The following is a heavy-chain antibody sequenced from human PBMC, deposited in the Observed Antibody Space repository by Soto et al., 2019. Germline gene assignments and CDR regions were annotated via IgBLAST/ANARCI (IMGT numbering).Heavy chain of an antibody. CDR1: GGSISSYY. CDR2: IYYSGST. V-gene: IGHV4-59*01. D-gene: IGHD3-10*01. Sequence: SETLSLTCTVSGGSISSYYWSWIRQPPGKGLEWIGYIYYSGSTNYNPSLKSRVTISVDTSKNQFSLKLSSVTAADTAVYYCARGWAKSGSPFDIWGQGTMVTVSS. CDR3: ARGWAKSGSPFDI. J-gene: IGHJ3*02.